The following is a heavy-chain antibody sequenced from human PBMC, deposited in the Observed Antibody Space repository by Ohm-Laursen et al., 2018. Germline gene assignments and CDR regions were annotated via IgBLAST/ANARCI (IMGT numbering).Heavy chain of an antibody. V-gene: IGHV3-23*01. Sequence: SLRLSCAASGFTFSSCAMSWVRQAPSKGLEWVSSISASGGSTDYADSVKGRFTISRDNSKNTLYLQMNSLRAEDTAVYYCAKAGSGSYYYYGMDVWGQGTTVTVSS. CDR2: ISASGGST. D-gene: IGHD3-10*01. J-gene: IGHJ6*02. CDR3: AKAGSGSYYYYGMDV. CDR1: GFTFSSCA.